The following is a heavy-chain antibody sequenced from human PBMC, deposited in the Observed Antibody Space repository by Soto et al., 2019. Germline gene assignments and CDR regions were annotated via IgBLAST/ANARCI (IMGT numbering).Heavy chain of an antibody. Sequence: PGGSLRLSCAASGFTLSGYYMSWIRQAPGKGPEWISYISDGGGTRHYADSVKGRFTISRDNAKNSLYLQMNSLRAEDTAVYYCARFRGACAIEYWGLGTLVSVSS. J-gene: IGHJ4*02. CDR1: GFTLSGYY. V-gene: IGHV3-11*01. CDR2: ISDGGGTR. CDR3: ARFRGACAIEY.